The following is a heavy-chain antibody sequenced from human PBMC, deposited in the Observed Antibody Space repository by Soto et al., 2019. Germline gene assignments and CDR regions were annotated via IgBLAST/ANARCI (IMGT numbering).Heavy chain of an antibody. CDR2: VSPYNGNT. CDR3: ARDQAVRLVSGAHYFDY. Sequence: QVQLVQSGTEVKKPGASVKVTCKPSGYTFTNFGISWVRQAPGQGLEWLGWVSPYNGNTYSAQSLQGRLTMTTDTLRGTVYMELTGLTVNDTAVYYCARDQAVRLVSGAHYFDYSGLGTLVAVS. CDR1: GYTFTNFG. J-gene: IGHJ4*02. D-gene: IGHD6-19*01. V-gene: IGHV1-18*01.